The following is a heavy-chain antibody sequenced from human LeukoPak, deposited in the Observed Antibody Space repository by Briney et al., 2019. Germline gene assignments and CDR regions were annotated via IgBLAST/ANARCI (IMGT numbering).Heavy chain of an antibody. D-gene: IGHD3-3*01. CDR1: GGSISSYY. CDR2: IYYSGST. CDR3: ARGPGDFFSYYYYYMDV. J-gene: IGHJ6*03. V-gene: IGHV4-59*01. Sequence: PSETLSLTCTVSGGSISSYYWSWIRQPPGKGLEWIGYIYYSGSTNYNPSLKSRVTISVDTSKNQFSLKLSSVTAADTAVYYCARGPGDFFSYYYYYMDVWGKGTTVTVSS.